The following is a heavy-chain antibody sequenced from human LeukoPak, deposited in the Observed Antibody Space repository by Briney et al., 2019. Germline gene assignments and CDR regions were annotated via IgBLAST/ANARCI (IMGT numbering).Heavy chain of an antibody. CDR2: INQDGSEK. V-gene: IGHV3-7*01. D-gene: IGHD1-26*01. Sequence: GGSLRLSCAVSGSTSSRNFMSWVRQTPERGLEWVANINQDGSEKNYVDSVKGRFTISRDNAKNSLFLQMNSLRAEDTAIYYCASGAGWESGYWGQGTLVTVSS. CDR1: GSTSSRNF. J-gene: IGHJ4*02. CDR3: ASGAGWESGY.